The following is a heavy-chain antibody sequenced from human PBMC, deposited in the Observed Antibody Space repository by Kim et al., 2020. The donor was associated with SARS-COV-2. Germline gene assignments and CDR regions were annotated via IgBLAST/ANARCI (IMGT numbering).Heavy chain of an antibody. CDR2: VSGGSETT. CDR1: GFTFISYA. V-gene: IGHV3-23*01. D-gene: IGHD3-16*01. J-gene: IGHJ5*02. Sequence: GGSLRLSCAASGFTFISYAMSWVRQPPGKGLEWISSVSGGSETTSFVESVKGRFTISRDNIKNTLYLQMNSLRAEDTAVYYCAKEGGLHLGEFSYPLNWFGAWGQGTLVTVSS. CDR3: AKEGGLHLGEFSYPLNWFGA.